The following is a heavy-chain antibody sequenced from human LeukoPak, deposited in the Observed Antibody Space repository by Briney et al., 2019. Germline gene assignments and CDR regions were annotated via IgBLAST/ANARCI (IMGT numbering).Heavy chain of an antibody. V-gene: IGHV3-30-3*01. J-gene: IGHJ4*02. CDR3: AKVQAHIVVVPAAADY. CDR2: ISYDGSNK. D-gene: IGHD2-2*01. CDR1: GFTFSSYA. Sequence: PGGSLRLSCAASGFTFSSYAMHWVRQAPGKGLEWVTVISYDGSNKYYADSVKGRFTISRDNSKNTLYLQMNSLRAEDTAVYYCAKVQAHIVVVPAAADYWGQGTLVTVSS.